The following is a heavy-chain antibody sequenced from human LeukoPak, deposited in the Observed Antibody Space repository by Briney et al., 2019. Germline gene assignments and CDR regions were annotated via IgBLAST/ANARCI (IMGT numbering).Heavy chain of an antibody. CDR2: INPSGGST. CDR3: ARSPNYDIPYGGYYFDY. CDR1: GYTFTIYY. V-gene: IGHV1-46*01. Sequence: GSSVKVSCKASGYTFTIYYMHWVRQAPGQGLEWMGIINPSGGSTSYAQKFQGRVTMTRDTSTSTVYMELSSLRSEDTAVYYCARSPNYDIPYGGYYFDYWGQGTLVTVSS. J-gene: IGHJ4*02. D-gene: IGHD3-22*01.